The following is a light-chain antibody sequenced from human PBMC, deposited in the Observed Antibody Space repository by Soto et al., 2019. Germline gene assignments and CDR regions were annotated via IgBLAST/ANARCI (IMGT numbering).Light chain of an antibody. J-gene: IGKJ5*01. CDR1: QSVSSSY. V-gene: IGKV3D-20*02. CDR3: QQRADWPIT. CDR2: DAS. Sequence: IVLTQSPGTLALSPGEKAPLSCRASQSVSSSYLAWYQQKPGQAPRLLIYDASNRATGIPARFSGSGSGTDFTLTISSLEPDDFAVYYCQQRADWPITFGQGTRLEIK.